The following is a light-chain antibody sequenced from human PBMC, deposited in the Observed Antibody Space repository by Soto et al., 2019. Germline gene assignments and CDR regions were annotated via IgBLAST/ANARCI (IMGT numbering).Light chain of an antibody. J-gene: IGLJ2*01. V-gene: IGLV1-40*01. CDR3: QSYDSSLSGVV. CDR1: SSSIGAGYD. CDR2: GNF. Sequence: QSVLTQPPSVSGAQGQRVTISCAGGSSSIGAGYDVHWYQQLPGTAPKLLIYGNFNRPSGVPDRFSGSKSGTSASLAITGLQAGDEADYYCQSYDSSLSGVVFGGGTKVTVL.